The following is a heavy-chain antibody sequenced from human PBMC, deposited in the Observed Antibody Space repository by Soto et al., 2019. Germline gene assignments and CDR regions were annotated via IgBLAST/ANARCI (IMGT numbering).Heavy chain of an antibody. CDR2: ISAHNGNT. Sequence: SVKVSCKASGYTFTSYGITWVRQAPGQGLEWMGWISAHNGNTDYAQKLQGRVIVNRDTSTSTGYRELRSLRSEDTDVYYCARWRYGDYWGQGALVTVSS. D-gene: IGHD1-1*01. J-gene: IGHJ4*02. CDR1: GYTFTSYG. CDR3: ARWRYGDY. V-gene: IGHV1-18*01.